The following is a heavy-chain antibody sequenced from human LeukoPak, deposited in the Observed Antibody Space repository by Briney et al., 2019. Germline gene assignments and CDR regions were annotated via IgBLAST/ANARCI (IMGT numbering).Heavy chain of an antibody. D-gene: IGHD1-26*01. J-gene: IGHJ4*02. Sequence: GRSLRLSCAASGFSFSSCGMHWVRQAPGKGLEWLAVFSYNGIETHYADSVRGRFTVSRDNRKNTLHLQMDSLRAEDTAVYYCVKEQSYGYYRVADYWGQGTLVTVSS. CDR1: GFSFSSCG. CDR2: FSYNGIET. V-gene: IGHV3-30*18. CDR3: VKEQSYGYYRVADY.